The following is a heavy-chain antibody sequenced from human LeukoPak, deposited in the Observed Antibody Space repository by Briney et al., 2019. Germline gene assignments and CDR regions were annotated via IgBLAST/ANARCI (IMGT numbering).Heavy chain of an antibody. CDR1: GFTFSSYA. CDR3: AKTGTGYFRNWFDP. V-gene: IGHV3-23*01. CDR2: ISGSGDSA. Sequence: GGSRRLSCAASGFTFSSYAMSWVRQAPGKGLEWVSAISGSGDSAYYADSVKGRFTISRDSSKNTLYLQMNSLRVEDTAVYSCAKTGTGYFRNWFDPWGQGTLVTVSS. D-gene: IGHD3/OR15-3a*01. J-gene: IGHJ5*02.